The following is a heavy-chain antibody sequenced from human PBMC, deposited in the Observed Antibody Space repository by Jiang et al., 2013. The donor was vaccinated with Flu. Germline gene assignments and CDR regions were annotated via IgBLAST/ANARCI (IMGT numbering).Heavy chain of an antibody. CDR1: GGSIRSYY. V-gene: IGHV4-59*01. D-gene: IGHD6-13*01. CDR3: ARTGSSWFLDDAFDI. CDR2: IYYDGNT. J-gene: IGHJ3*02. Sequence: PGLVEAFETLSLTCTVSGGSIRSYYWSWIRQPPGKGLKWIGYIYYDGNTNYNPSLKSRVTISVDTSKNQLSLKLRSVTAADTAVYFCARTGSSWFLDDAFDIWGQGTMVTVSS.